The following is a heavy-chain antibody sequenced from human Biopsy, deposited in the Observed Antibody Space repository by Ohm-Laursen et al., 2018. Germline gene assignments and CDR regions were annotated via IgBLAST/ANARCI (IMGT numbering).Heavy chain of an antibody. CDR2: ISYDQITK. J-gene: IGHJ6*02. D-gene: IGHD5/OR15-5a*01. CDR3: AKDLSVYYCYGIDA. Sequence: SLRLSCSASGFTFTTYGMHWVRLAPGKGLEWVAVISYDQITKHYADSVRGRFTISRDNSKNTLYLQVNSLRAEDTAVYYCAKDLSVYYCYGIDAWGQGTTVTVSS. CDR1: GFTFTTYG. V-gene: IGHV3-30*19.